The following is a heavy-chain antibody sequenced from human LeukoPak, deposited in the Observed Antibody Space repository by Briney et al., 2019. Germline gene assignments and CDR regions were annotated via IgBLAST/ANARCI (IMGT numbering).Heavy chain of an antibody. V-gene: IGHV3-21*01. CDR2: ISSSSSYI. CDR1: GFTFSSYS. CDR3: ARDKDAFDI. Sequence: GGSLRLSCAASGFTFSSYSMNWVRNAPAKALEFVSSISSSSSYIYYADSVKGRFTISRDNAKNSLYLQMNSLRAEDTAVYYCARDKDAFDIWGQGTMVTVSS. J-gene: IGHJ3*02.